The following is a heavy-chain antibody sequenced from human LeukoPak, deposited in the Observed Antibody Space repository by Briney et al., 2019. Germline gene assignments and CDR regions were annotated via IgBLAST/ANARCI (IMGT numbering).Heavy chain of an antibody. CDR3: AGSSSWYRGYFDY. V-gene: IGHV3-30*04. D-gene: IGHD6-13*01. J-gene: IGHJ4*02. Sequence: GGSLRLSCAASGFTFSSYAVHWVRQAPGKGLEWVAVISYDGSNKYYADSVKGRFTISRDNSKNTLYLQMNSLRAEDTAVYYCAGSSSWYRGYFDYWGQGTLVTVSS. CDR2: ISYDGSNK. CDR1: GFTFSSYA.